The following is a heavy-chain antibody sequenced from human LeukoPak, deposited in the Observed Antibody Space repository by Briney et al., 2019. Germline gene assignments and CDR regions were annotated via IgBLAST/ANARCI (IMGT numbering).Heavy chain of an antibody. D-gene: IGHD2-2*01. CDR3: ARRNIGYCSSTSCFTHTPPDY. CDR1: GGSISSGDYY. CDR2: IYYSGST. V-gene: IGHV4-30-4*01. Sequence: PSETLSLTCTVSGGSISSGDYYWSWIRQPPGKGLEWIGYIYYSGSTYYNPSLKSRVTISVDTSKNQFSLKLSSVTAADTAVYYCARRNIGYCSSTSCFTHTPPDYWGQGTLVTVSS. J-gene: IGHJ4*02.